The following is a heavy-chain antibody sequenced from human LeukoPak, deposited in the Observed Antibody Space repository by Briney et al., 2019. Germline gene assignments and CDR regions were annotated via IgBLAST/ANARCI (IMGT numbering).Heavy chain of an antibody. D-gene: IGHD6-13*01. CDR1: GFTFSTYW. V-gene: IGHV3-7*01. J-gene: IGHJ4*02. CDR2: IKQDGSEK. CDR3: ARDSAGNDY. Sequence: GGSLRLSCEASGFTFSTYWMSWVRQAPGKGLEWVANIKQDGSEKYYVDSVKGRFTISRDNAKNSLYLQMNSLGAEGTAMYYCARDSAGNDYWGQGTLVTVSS.